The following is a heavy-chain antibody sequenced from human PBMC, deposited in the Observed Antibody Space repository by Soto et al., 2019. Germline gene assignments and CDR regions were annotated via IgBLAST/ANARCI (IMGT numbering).Heavy chain of an antibody. CDR1: GYTFTGYY. Sequence: GASVKVSCKASGYTFTGYYMHWVRQAPGQGLEWMGWINPNSGGTNYAQKFQGRVTMTRDTSISTAYMELSRLRSDDTAVYYCAGIIAAAGDNWFDPWGQGTLVTVSS. CDR2: INPNSGGT. CDR3: AGIIAAAGDNWFDP. V-gene: IGHV1-2*02. D-gene: IGHD6-13*01. J-gene: IGHJ5*02.